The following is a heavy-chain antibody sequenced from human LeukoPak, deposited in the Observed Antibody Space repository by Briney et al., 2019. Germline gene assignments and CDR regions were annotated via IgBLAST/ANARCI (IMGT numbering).Heavy chain of an antibody. J-gene: IGHJ5*01. D-gene: IGHD5-18*01. Sequence: PSETLSLTCTVSGGSISSGSYYWSWIRQPAGKGLEWIGRIYTSGSTNYNPSLKSRVIISVDTSKNQFSLKLSSVTAADTAVYYCAREGNTYGSNWFDSWGQGTLVTVSS. CDR2: IYTSGST. CDR1: GGSISSGSYY. V-gene: IGHV4-61*02. CDR3: AREGNTYGSNWFDS.